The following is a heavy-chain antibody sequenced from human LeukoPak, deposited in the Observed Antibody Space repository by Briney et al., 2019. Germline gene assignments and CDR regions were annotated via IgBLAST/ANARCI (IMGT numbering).Heavy chain of an antibody. J-gene: IGHJ4*02. V-gene: IGHV3-21*01. CDR1: AFTFSSYS. CDR2: ISSSSSYI. Sequence: GGSLRLSCAASAFTFSSYSMNWVRQAPGKGLEWVSSISSSSSYIYYADSVKGRFTISRDNAKNSLYLQMNSLRAEGTAVYYCAREGDFWSGYYFDYWGQGTLVTVSS. CDR3: AREGDFWSGYYFDY. D-gene: IGHD3-3*01.